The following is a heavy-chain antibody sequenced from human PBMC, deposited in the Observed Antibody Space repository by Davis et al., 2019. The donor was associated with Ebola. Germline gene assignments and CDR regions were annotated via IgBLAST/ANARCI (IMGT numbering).Heavy chain of an antibody. CDR3: ARGDGYGSGGFDD. J-gene: IGHJ4*02. V-gene: IGHV3-53*01. Sequence: GESLKISCAASGFTVSSNYMSWVRQAPGKGLEWVSVIYSGGSTYYADSVKGRFTISRDNSKNTLYLQMNSLRAEDTAVYYCARGDGYGSGGFDDWGQGARVTVSS. CDR1: GFTVSSNY. CDR2: IYSGGST. D-gene: IGHD3-10*01.